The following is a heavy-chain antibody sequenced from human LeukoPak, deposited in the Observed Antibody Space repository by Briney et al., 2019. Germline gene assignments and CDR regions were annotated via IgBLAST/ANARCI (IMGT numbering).Heavy chain of an antibody. Sequence: SETLSLTCTVSGYSISSGYYWGWIRQPPGKGLEWIGSIYHSGSTYYNPSLKSRVTISVDTSKNQFSLKLSSVTAADTAVYYCARVRLGGGTRYFDLWGRGTLVTVSS. D-gene: IGHD6-25*01. CDR3: ARVRLGGGTRYFDL. J-gene: IGHJ2*01. V-gene: IGHV4-38-2*02. CDR1: GYSISSGYY. CDR2: IYHSGST.